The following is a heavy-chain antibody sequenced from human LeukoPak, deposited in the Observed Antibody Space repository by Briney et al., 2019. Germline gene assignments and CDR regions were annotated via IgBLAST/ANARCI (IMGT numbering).Heavy chain of an antibody. V-gene: IGHV4-59*01. CDR3: ARGLKTVAFDY. D-gene: IGHD4-23*01. Sequence: SETLSLTCTVSGGSISSYYWSWIRQPPGKGLEWIGYIYYSGSTNYNPSLKSRVTISVDTSKNQFSLKLSSATAADTAVYYCARGLKTVAFDYWGQGTLVTVSS. J-gene: IGHJ4*02. CDR2: IYYSGST. CDR1: GGSISSYY.